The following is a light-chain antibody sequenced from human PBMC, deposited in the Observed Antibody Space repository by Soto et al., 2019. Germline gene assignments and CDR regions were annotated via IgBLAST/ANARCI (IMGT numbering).Light chain of an antibody. CDR1: QSVSSN. CDR2: GAS. Sequence: EIVMTQSPATLSVSPGERATLSCRASQSVSSNLAWYQQKPGQAPRLLIYGASTRATGIPARFSGSGSGTEFTLTSSSLQSEDGAVYYCQQYNNWPPWTFGQGTKVEIK. J-gene: IGKJ1*01. CDR3: QQYNNWPPWT. V-gene: IGKV3-15*01.